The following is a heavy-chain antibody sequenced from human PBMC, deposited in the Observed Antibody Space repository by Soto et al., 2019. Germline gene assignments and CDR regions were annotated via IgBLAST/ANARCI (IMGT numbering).Heavy chain of an antibody. CDR2: ISYDGSNK. CDR1: GFTFSSYG. V-gene: IGHV3-30*18. CDR3: AKAHKTQYYDFWSGQLAGGMDV. D-gene: IGHD3-3*01. J-gene: IGHJ6*02. Sequence: HPGGSLRLSCAASGFTFSSYGMHWVRQAPGKGLEWVAVISYDGSNKYYADSVKGRFTISRDNSKNTLYLQMNSLRAEDTAVYYCAKAHKTQYYDFWSGQLAGGMDVWGQGTTVTVSS.